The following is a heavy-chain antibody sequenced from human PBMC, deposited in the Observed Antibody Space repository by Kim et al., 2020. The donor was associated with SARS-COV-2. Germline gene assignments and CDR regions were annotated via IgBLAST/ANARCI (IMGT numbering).Heavy chain of an antibody. J-gene: IGHJ2*01. V-gene: IGHV4-59*01. Sequence: NYNPAHKSRVTISVDTSKNQFSLKLISVTAADTAVYYGARSSLPFWYFDLWGRGTLVTVSS. D-gene: IGHD1-26*01. CDR3: ARSSLPFWYFDL.